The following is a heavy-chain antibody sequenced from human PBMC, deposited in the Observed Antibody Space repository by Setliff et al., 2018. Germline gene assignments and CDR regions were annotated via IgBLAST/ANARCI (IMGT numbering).Heavy chain of an antibody. V-gene: IGHV4-61*09. J-gene: IGHJ6*03. D-gene: IGHD6-19*01. CDR1: GGSISSGSDY. CDR2: IYTSGST. CDR3: ARAISGWYSAYYYMDV. Sequence: SETLSLTCTVSGGSISSGSDYWTWIRQPAGKGLEYIGHIYTSGSTSYNPSLKSRVTISLDTSKNQFSLNLSSVTATDTAVYYCARAISGWYSAYYYMDVWGKGTTVTVSS.